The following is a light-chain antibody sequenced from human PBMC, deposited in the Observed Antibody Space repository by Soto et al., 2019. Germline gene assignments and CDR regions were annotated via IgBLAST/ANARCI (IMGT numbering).Light chain of an antibody. CDR2: EGN. V-gene: IGLV6-57*04. CDR3: QSYDSSTVV. J-gene: IGLJ2*01. Sequence: NFMLTQPHSVSESPGKTVTISCTRSSGSIACNYVQWYQQRPGSVPTTVIYEGNQRPSGVPDRFSGSTDGSSNSASLTISGLQTEDEADYYCQSYDSSTVVFGGGTKVTVL. CDR1: SGSIACNY.